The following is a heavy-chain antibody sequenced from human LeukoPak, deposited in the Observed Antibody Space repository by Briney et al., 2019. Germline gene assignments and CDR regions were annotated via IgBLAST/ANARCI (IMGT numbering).Heavy chain of an antibody. D-gene: IGHD5-18*01. J-gene: IGHJ6*03. V-gene: IGHV1-2*02. CDR3: ARAGLPIYYYYMDV. Sequence: GASVKVSCKASGYTLTGYFMHWVRQAPGQGLEWMGWINPNSGGTNYAQRFQGRVTMTRDTSISTAYMELSGLRSNDTAVYYCARAGLPIYYYYMDVWGKGTTVTVSS. CDR1: GYTLTGYF. CDR2: INPNSGGT.